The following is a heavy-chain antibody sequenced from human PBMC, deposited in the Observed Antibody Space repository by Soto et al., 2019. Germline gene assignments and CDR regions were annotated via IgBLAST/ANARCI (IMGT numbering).Heavy chain of an antibody. D-gene: IGHD5-18*01. CDR3: VADRGYGHASVPYS. Sequence: QAQLVESGGGVVQPGRSLRLSCAASGFTFSSYGMHWVRQAPGTGLEWVAVISYDGGLQHYADSVKGRFTISRDNFKDSVLLQMNSLRAEDTAVYFWVADRGYGHASVPYSWGQGTLVSVSS. CDR1: GFTFSSYG. CDR2: ISYDGGLQ. V-gene: IGHV3-30*13. J-gene: IGHJ4*02.